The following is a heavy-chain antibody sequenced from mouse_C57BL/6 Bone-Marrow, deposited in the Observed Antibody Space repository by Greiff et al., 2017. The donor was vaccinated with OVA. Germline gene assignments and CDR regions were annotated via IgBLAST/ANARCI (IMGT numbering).Heavy chain of an antibody. CDR2: INPNNGGT. J-gene: IGHJ2*01. CDR3: ARVGYYYGSRKYFDY. D-gene: IGHD1-1*01. Sequence: EVQLQQSGPELVKPGASVKISCKASGYTFTDYYMNWVKQSHGQSLEWIGDINPNNGGTSYNQKFKGKATLTVDKSSSTAYMELRSLTSEDSAVYYCARVGYYYGSRKYFDYWGQGTTLTVSS. V-gene: IGHV1-26*01. CDR1: GYTFTDYY.